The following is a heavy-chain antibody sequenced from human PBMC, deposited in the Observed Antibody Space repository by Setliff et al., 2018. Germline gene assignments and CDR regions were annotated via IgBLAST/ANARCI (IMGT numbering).Heavy chain of an antibody. D-gene: IGHD6-13*01. Sequence: PGGSLRLSCAASGFTVSSNYMSWVRQASGKGLEWVGRIRSKSDSYATIYAASVRGRCTISRDDPKNTAYLQMNSLKTEATAVYYCAAAPAGSDVFDMWGQGTTVTVSS. CDR3: AAAPAGSDVFDM. CDR1: GFTVSSNY. V-gene: IGHV3-73*01. J-gene: IGHJ3*02. CDR2: IRSKSDSYAT.